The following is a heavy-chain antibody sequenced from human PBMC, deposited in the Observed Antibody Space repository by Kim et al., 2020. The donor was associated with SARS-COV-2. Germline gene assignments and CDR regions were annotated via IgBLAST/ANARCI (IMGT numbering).Heavy chain of an antibody. CDR3: ARDGGSYHYED. J-gene: IGHJ4*02. Sequence: IYYADAVWGRFTNSRDNDKNSVDLQMNNLRAEDTAIYYCARDGGSYHYEDWGQGTLVTVSS. CDR2: I. D-gene: IGHD1-26*01. V-gene: IGHV3-21*01.